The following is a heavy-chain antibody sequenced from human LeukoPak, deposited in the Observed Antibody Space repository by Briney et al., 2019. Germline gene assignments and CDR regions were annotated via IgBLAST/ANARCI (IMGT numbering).Heavy chain of an antibody. CDR3: ARGGNYDKPADGFVI. D-gene: IGHD3-10*01. Sequence: AGTLTLSCAVSGVSISSNYWGWIRQPAGKGLEWIARIYSSGSTHYSPSVQGRITMSVDTSKNQFSLRLNSVTAADTAMYYSARGGNYDKPADGFVICGQGTMVAVSS. V-gene: IGHV4-4*07. J-gene: IGHJ3*02. CDR2: IYSSGST. CDR1: GVSISSNY.